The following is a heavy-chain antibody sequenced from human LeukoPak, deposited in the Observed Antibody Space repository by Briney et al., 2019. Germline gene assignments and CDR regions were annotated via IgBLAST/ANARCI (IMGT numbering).Heavy chain of an antibody. Sequence: KPSETLSLTCTVSGGSISSSSYYWAGIRQPPGKGLDWIGGFSYSGRTYYNPSLKNRVTISVDTSRHQFSLKLNSVTAADTAVYHCARHSSYTSGWFQDYWGQGTLVSVSS. D-gene: IGHD6-19*01. V-gene: IGHV4-39*01. CDR1: GGSISSSSYY. CDR3: ARHSSYTSGWFQDY. CDR2: FSYSGRT. J-gene: IGHJ4*02.